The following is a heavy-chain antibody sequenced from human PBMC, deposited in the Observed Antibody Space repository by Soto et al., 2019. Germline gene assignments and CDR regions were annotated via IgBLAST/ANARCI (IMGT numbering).Heavy chain of an antibody. CDR2: IFSNDEK. J-gene: IGHJ6*02. CDR3: ARIYLAVYGMDV. CDR1: GFSLSNARMG. Sequence: QVTLKESGPVLVKPTETLTLTCTVSGFSLSNARMGVSWIRQPPGKALEWLAHIFSNDEKSYSTSLKSRLTISKDTSNSQVVLTMTNMDPVDTATYSCARIYLAVYGMDVWGQGTTVTVSS. V-gene: IGHV2-26*01.